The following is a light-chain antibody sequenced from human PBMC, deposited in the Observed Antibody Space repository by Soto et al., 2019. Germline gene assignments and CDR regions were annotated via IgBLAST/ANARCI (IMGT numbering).Light chain of an antibody. J-gene: IGLJ1*01. CDR1: SSDVGGYNY. CDR2: DVS. CDR3: SSYTSRSTLYV. Sequence: QSALTQPASVSGSPGQSITISCTGTSSDVGGYNYVSWYQQHPGKAPKLMLYDVSNRPSGVSNRFSGPKSGNTASLNISGLQAEDEADYYCSSYTSRSTLYVFGTGTKLTVL. V-gene: IGLV2-14*01.